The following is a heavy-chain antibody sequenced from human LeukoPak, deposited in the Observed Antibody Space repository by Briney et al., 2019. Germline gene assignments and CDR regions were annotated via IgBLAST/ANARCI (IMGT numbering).Heavy chain of an antibody. D-gene: IGHD1-7*01. CDR3: ARKAQYNGHYPLDY. J-gene: IGHJ4*02. CDR2: TSDRGDYT. CDR1: GFTFSSYS. Sequence: GGSLRLSCAASGFTFSSYSMSWVRQAPGKGLEWVSGTSDRGDYTYYADSVKGRFTISRDSSKNTLFLQMNSLRAEDTALYFCARKAQYNGHYPLDYWGQGTLVTVSS. V-gene: IGHV3-23*01.